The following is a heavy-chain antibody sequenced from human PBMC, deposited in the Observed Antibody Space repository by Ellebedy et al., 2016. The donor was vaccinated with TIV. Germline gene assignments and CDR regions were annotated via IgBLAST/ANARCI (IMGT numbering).Heavy chain of an antibody. CDR2: IIQSGTM. V-gene: IGHV4-34*01. J-gene: IGHJ4*02. CDR1: GGSLSGYY. CDR3: ARGIYGSGSVDY. D-gene: IGHD3-10*01. Sequence: SETLSLTCAVYGGSLSGYYWSWIRQPPGKGLKWIGEIIQSGTMNYRPSLKSRVTISVDKAKNQFSLRLCPVTAADTAVYFWARGIYGSGSVDYWGQGTLVTVSS.